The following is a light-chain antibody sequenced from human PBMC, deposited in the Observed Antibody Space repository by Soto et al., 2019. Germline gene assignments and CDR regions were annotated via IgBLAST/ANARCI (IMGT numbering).Light chain of an antibody. CDR2: SAS. CDR3: QQTYSTPPP. CDR1: QSISDT. J-gene: IGKJ1*01. V-gene: IGKV3-15*01. Sequence: ETVMTQSPATLSVSAGGRATLSCRASQSISDTLAWHQQKPGQAPRLLIYSASTRATGVPARFSGSESGTDFTLTISSLQPEDFATYYCQQTYSTPPPFGQGT.